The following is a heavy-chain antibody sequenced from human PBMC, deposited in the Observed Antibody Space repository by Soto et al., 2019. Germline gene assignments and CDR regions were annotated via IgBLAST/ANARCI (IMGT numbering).Heavy chain of an antibody. CDR2: ISAYNGNT. Sequence: EASVKVSCKASGYTFTSYGISWARQAPGQGLEWMGWISAYNGNTNYAQKLQGRVTMTTDTSTSTAYMELRSLRSDDTAVYYCARDQGYDFWSGYPQYYYYMDVWGKGTTVTVSS. J-gene: IGHJ6*03. CDR3: ARDQGYDFWSGYPQYYYYMDV. V-gene: IGHV1-18*01. CDR1: GYTFTSYG. D-gene: IGHD3-3*01.